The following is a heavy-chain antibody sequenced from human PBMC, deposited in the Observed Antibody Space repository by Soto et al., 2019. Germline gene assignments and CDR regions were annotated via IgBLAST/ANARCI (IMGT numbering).Heavy chain of an antibody. CDR2: INAGNGNT. D-gene: IGHD6-13*01. Sequence: GASVKVSCKASGYTFTSYAMHWVRQAPGQRLEWMGWINAGNGNTKYSQKFQGRVTITRDTSASTAYMELSSLRSEDTAVYYCARKWQQLVNFDYWGQGTLVTVSS. CDR3: ARKWQQLVNFDY. CDR1: GYTFTSYA. V-gene: IGHV1-3*01. J-gene: IGHJ4*02.